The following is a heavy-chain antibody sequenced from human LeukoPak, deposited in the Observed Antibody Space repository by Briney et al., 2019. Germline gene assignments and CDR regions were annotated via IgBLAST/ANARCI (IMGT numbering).Heavy chain of an antibody. J-gene: IGHJ4*02. CDR3: ARDQLKTGSYFDY. V-gene: IGHV3-21*01. CDR1: GFTFSSYS. D-gene: IGHD3-10*01. Sequence: GGSLRLSCAASGFTFSSYSMNWVRQAPGKGLEWVSSISSSSSYIYYADSVKGRFTISRDNAKNSLYLQMNSLRAEDTAVYYCARDQLKTGSYFDYWGQGTLVAVSS. CDR2: ISSSSSYI.